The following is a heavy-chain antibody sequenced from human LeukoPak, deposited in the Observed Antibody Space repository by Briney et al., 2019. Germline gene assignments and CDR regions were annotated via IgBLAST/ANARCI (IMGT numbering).Heavy chain of an antibody. Sequence: PSETLSLTCTVSGGSISSGGYYWSWIRQQPGKGLESIAYMYHNGRPYYNPSLQSRVTISVDTSKNQFSLKLSSVTAADTAIYYCARVGWVTSFVESRGQGTQVTVSS. CDR3: ARVGWVTSFVES. CDR1: GGSISSGGYY. D-gene: IGHD2-21*02. CDR2: MYHNGRP. J-gene: IGHJ4*02. V-gene: IGHV4-31*03.